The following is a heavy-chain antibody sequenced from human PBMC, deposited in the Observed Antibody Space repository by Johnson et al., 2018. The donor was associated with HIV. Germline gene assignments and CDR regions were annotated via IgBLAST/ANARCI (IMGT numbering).Heavy chain of an antibody. CDR3: ARALRTALGSPWNGGYDAFDI. J-gene: IGHJ3*02. V-gene: IGHV3-13*01. CDR1: GFTFSSYD. Sequence: VQLVESGGGLVQPGGSLRLSCAASGFTFSSYDMHWVRQATGKGLEWVSAIGTAGDTYYPGSLKGRFTISSENAKNSLYLQMNSLRAGDTAVYYCARALRTALGSPWNGGYDAFDIWGQGTMVTVSS. D-gene: IGHD1-1*01. CDR2: IGTAGDT.